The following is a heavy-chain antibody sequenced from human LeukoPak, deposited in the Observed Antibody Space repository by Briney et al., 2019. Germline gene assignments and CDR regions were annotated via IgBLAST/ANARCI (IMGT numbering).Heavy chain of an antibody. V-gene: IGHV3-23*01. Sequence: GGSLRLSCAASGFTFSSYAMSWVRQAPGKGLEWVSAISGSGGSTYYADSVKGRFTISRDNSKNTLYLQMNSLRAEDTAVYYCARYYYDSSGFTTRFDHWGQGTLVTVSS. CDR2: ISGSGGST. D-gene: IGHD3-22*01. CDR3: ARYYYDSSGFTTRFDH. CDR1: GFTFSSYA. J-gene: IGHJ4*02.